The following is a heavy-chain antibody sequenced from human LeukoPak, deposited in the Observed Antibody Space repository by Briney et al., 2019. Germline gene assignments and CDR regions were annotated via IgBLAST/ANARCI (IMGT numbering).Heavy chain of an antibody. CDR3: ARDRPYYYDSSGYSDAFDI. CDR1: GFTFSSYS. CDR2: ISSSSSYI. D-gene: IGHD3-22*01. J-gene: IGHJ3*02. V-gene: IGHV3-21*01. Sequence: GGSLRLSCAASGFTFSSYSMNWVRQAPGKGLEWVSSISSSSSYIYYADSVKGRFTISRDNAKNSLYLQMNSLRAEDTAVYYCARDRPYYYDSSGYSDAFDIWGQGTMVTVSS.